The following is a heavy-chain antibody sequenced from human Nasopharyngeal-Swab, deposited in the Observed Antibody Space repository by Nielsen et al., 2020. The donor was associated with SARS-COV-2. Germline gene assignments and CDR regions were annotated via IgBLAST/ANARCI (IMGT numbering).Heavy chain of an antibody. D-gene: IGHD5-12*01. J-gene: IGHJ4*02. CDR2: IWYDGSNK. Sequence: WIGQPPGKGLEWVAVIWYDGSNKYYADSVKSRFTISRDNSKNTLYLQMNSLRAEDTAVYYCASARSGYDSDFDYWGQGTLVTVSS. CDR3: ASARSGYDSDFDY. V-gene: IGHV3-33*01.